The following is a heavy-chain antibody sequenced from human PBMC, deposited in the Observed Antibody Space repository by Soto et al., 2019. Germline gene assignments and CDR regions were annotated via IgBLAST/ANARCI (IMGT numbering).Heavy chain of an antibody. V-gene: IGHV3-23*01. CDR2: ISGSGGST. CDR3: AKVGGVSILNWFDP. J-gene: IGHJ5*02. CDR1: GFTFGSYA. D-gene: IGHD3-16*01. Sequence: GGSLRLSCAASGFTFGSYAVSWVRQAPGKGLEWVSAISGSGGSTYYADSVKGRFTISRDNSKNTLYLQMNSLRAEDTAVYYCAKVGGVSILNWFDPWGQGTLVTVSS.